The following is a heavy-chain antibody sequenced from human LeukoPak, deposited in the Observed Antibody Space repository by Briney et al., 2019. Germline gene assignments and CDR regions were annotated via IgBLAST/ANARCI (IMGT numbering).Heavy chain of an antibody. CDR2: INHSGST. V-gene: IGHV4-34*01. J-gene: IGHJ4*02. CDR1: GGSFSGYY. Sequence: SETLSLTCTVYGGSFSGYYWSWIRQPPGKGLEWIGEINHSGSTNYNPSLKSRVTISVDTSKNQFSLKLSSVTAADTAVYYCARHAYRPPYYSSGWTGMDYWGQGTLVTVSS. CDR3: ARHAYRPPYYSSGWTGMDY. D-gene: IGHD6-19*01.